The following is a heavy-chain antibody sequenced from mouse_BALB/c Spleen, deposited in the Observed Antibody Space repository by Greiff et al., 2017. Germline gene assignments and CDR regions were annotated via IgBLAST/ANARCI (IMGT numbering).Heavy chain of an antibody. CDR2: IDPENGDT. CDR3: NAWDGNYVGARDY. V-gene: IGHV14-4*02. CDR1: GFNIKDYY. Sequence: VQLQQSGAELVRSGASVKLSCTASGFNIKDYYMHWVKQRPEQGLEWIGWIDPENGDTEYAPKFQGKATMTADTSSNTAYLQLSSLTSEDTAVYYWNAWDGNYVGARDYWGQGTSVTVSS. J-gene: IGHJ4*01. D-gene: IGHD2-1*01.